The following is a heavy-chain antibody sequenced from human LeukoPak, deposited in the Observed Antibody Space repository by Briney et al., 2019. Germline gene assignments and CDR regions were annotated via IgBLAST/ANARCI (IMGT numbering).Heavy chain of an antibody. D-gene: IGHD3-22*01. J-gene: IGHJ4*02. Sequence: GGSLRLSCAASGFNFSSYWMSWVRQAPGKGLEWVANIKQDGSEKYYVDSVKGRFTISRDNAKNSLYLQMNSLRAEDTAVYYCARDQYYYDSSGYSFDYWGQGTLVTVSS. CDR2: IKQDGSEK. CDR1: GFNFSSYW. V-gene: IGHV3-7*01. CDR3: ARDQYYYDSSGYSFDY.